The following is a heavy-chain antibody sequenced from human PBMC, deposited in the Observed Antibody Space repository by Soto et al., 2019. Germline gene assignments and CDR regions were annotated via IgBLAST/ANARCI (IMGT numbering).Heavy chain of an antibody. V-gene: IGHV1-18*01. D-gene: IGHD2-8*01. J-gene: IGHJ4*02. CDR3: ARPYCTNGVCYTSRPDY. CDR1: GYTFTSYG. Sequence: ASVKVSCKASGYTFTSYGISWVRQAPGQGLEWMGWISAYNGNTNYAQKLQGRVTMTTDTSTSTAYMELRSLRSDDTAVYYCARPYCTNGVCYTSRPDYWGQGTLVTVSS. CDR2: ISAYNGNT.